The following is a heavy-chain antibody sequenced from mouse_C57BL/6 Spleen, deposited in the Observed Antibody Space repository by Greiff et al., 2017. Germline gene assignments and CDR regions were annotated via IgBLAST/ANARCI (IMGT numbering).Heavy chain of an antibody. Sequence: VQLQQPGAELARPGASVKLSCKASGYTFTSYGISWVKQRTGQGLEWIGEIYPRSGNTYYNEKFKGKATLTADKSSSTAYMELRSLTSEDSAVYFCARWGDYGGYFDYWGQGTTLTVSS. J-gene: IGHJ2*01. D-gene: IGHD2-4*01. CDR3: ARWGDYGGYFDY. CDR2: IYPRSGNT. CDR1: GYTFTSYG. V-gene: IGHV1-81*01.